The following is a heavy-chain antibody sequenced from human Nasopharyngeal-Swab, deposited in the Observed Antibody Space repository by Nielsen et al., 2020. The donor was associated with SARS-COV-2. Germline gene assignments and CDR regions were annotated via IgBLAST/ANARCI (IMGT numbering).Heavy chain of an antibody. CDR3: AKDWAVGATSDY. J-gene: IGHJ4*02. V-gene: IGHV3-30*18. CDR2: ISYDGSNQ. CDR1: GFTFSNYG. Sequence: GESLKISCEGSGFTFSNYGMHWVRQSPGKGLEWVAFISYDGSNQFYGGSVKGRFTISRDNSKNTLYLQMNSLRAEDTAVYYCAKDWAVGATSDYWGQGTLVTVSS. D-gene: IGHD1-26*01.